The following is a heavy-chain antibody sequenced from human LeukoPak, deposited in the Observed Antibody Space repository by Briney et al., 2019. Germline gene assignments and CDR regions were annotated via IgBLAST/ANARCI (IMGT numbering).Heavy chain of an antibody. D-gene: IGHD1-26*01. V-gene: IGHV3-48*03. Sequence: GCLRLSCAASGFTFRSYEMNWVRQAPGKGLEWVSYISSSGSTIYYADSVKGRFTISRDNAKNSLYLQMNSLRAEDTAVYYCARDVMGAIGPSYFDYWGQGTLVTVSS. J-gene: IGHJ4*02. CDR2: ISSSGSTI. CDR1: GFTFRSYE. CDR3: ARDVMGAIGPSYFDY.